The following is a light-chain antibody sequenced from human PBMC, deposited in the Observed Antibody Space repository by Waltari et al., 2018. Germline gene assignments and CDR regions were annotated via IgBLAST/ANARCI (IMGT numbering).Light chain of an antibody. J-gene: IGLJ1*01. CDR2: EVN. V-gene: IGLV2-14*01. Sequence: QSALTQPASVSGSPGQSITISCTGSSSDVGSYKYVSWYQQHPGQVPKLIIYEVNMRPSGVSNRFSGSKSGNTASLTISGLQAEDEADYYCSSHTSSSTFVFGTGTKVDVL. CDR3: SSHTSSSTFV. CDR1: SSDVGSYKY.